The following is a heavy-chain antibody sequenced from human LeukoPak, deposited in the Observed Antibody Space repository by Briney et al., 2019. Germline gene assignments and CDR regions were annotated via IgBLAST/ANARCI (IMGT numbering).Heavy chain of an antibody. CDR1: GFSFSSYN. Sequence: PGGSLRLSCAASGFSFSSYNMNWVRQAPGKGLEWVSSITTSSTYTFYADSVKGRFTISRDNSKNTLYLQMNSLRAEDTAVYYCAKVVLNYYYYYMDVWGKGTTVTVSS. V-gene: IGHV3-21*04. J-gene: IGHJ6*03. CDR2: ITTSSTYT. D-gene: IGHD6-6*01. CDR3: AKVVLNYYYYYMDV.